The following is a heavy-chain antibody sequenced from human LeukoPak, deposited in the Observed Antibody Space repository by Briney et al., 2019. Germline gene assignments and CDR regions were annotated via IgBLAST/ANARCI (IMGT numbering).Heavy chain of an antibody. Sequence: SETLSLTCSVSGGSISTYYWSWIRQPAGKGLEWIGRVHRSGNTNYNPSLQSRVTMSVDTSKNQISLRRRFVTAADTAVYYCARDDFEYSVHYGMDVWGQGTAVTVSS. CDR1: GGSISTYY. J-gene: IGHJ6*02. CDR2: VHRSGNT. D-gene: IGHD3-9*01. V-gene: IGHV4-4*07. CDR3: ARDDFEYSVHYGMDV.